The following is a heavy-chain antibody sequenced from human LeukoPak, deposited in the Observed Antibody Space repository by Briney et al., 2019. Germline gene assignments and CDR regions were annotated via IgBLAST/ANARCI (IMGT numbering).Heavy chain of an antibody. CDR3: AKDRRYSSSWTHFDY. CDR1: GFTFSSYA. CDR2: ISGSGGST. J-gene: IGHJ4*02. V-gene: IGHV3-23*01. D-gene: IGHD6-13*01. Sequence: GGSLRLSCAASGFTFSSYAMSWVRQAPGKGLEWVSAISGSGGSTYYADSVKGRFTISRDNSKNTLYLQMNSLRAEDTAVYYCAKDRRYSSSWTHFDYWGQGTLVTVSS.